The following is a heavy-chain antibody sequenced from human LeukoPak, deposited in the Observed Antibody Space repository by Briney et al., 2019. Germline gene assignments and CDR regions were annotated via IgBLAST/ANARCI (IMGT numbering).Heavy chain of an antibody. J-gene: IGHJ5*02. CDR2: INAGNGNT. D-gene: IGHD2-15*01. CDR3: ARRLGYCSGGSCGTGGWFDP. Sequence: ASVKVSCKASGYTFTDYALHWVRQLPGQGREGMGWINAGNGNTKYSQKFQGRVTIPRDTSASTAYMELSSPRSEDTAVYYCARRLGYCSGGSCGTGGWFDPWGEGTLVTVSS. CDR1: GYTFTDYA. V-gene: IGHV1-3*01.